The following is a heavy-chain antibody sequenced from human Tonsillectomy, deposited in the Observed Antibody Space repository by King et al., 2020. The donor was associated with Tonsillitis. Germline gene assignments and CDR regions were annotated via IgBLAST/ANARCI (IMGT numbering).Heavy chain of an antibody. CDR3: ARDLDPELGEYAFDI. V-gene: IGHV3-33*01. CDR1: GFTFSTFG. CDR2: IWDDGSNK. J-gene: IGHJ3*02. Sequence: QLVQSGGGVVQPGRSLRLSCAASGFTFSTFGMHWVRQAPGKGLEWVAVIWDDGSNKKYGDSVKGRFTISRDNSKNTLYLQMNSVRVEDTAVYYCARDLDPELGEYAFDIWGQGTMVTVSS. D-gene: IGHD1-14*01.